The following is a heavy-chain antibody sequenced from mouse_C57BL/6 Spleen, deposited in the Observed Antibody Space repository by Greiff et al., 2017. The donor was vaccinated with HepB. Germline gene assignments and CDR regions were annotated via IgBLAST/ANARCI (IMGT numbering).Heavy chain of an antibody. Sequence: QVQLQQPGAELVKPGASVKMSCKASGYTFTSYWITWVKQRPGQGLEWIGDIYPGSGSTNYNEKFKSKATLTVDTSSSTAYMQLSSLTSEDSAVYYCARKDIKLRGFAYWGQGTLVTVSA. V-gene: IGHV1-55*01. CDR2: IYPGSGST. J-gene: IGHJ3*01. CDR1: GYTFTSYW. CDR3: ARKDIKLRGFAY. D-gene: IGHD2-12*01.